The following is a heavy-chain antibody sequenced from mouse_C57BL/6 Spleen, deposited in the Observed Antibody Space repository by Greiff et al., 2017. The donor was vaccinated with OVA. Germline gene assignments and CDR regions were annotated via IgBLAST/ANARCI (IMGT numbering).Heavy chain of an antibody. D-gene: IGHD2-4*01. Sequence: EVHLVESGPELVKPGASVKISCKASGYSFTDYNMNWVKQSNGKSLEWIGVINPNYGTTSYNQKFKGKATLTVDQSSSTAYMQLNSLTSEDSAVYYCARSGDYGPYWYFDVWGTGTTVTVSS. J-gene: IGHJ1*03. V-gene: IGHV1-39*01. CDR1: GYSFTDYN. CDR3: ARSGDYGPYWYFDV. CDR2: INPNYGTT.